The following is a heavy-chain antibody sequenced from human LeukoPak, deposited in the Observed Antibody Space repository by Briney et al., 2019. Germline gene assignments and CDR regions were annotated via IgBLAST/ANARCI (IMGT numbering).Heavy chain of an antibody. V-gene: IGHV3-21*01. CDR2: ISASGSSV. CDR3: ARTMIVEAEYFQH. J-gene: IGHJ1*01. CDR1: DFTFKNFS. Sequence: GGSLRLSCSASDFTFKNFSMNWVRQAPGKGPEWVSSISASGSSVYYADSVKGRFTISRDNSKNTLYLQMNSLRAEDTAVYYCARTMIVEAEYFQHWGQGTLVTVSS. D-gene: IGHD3-22*01.